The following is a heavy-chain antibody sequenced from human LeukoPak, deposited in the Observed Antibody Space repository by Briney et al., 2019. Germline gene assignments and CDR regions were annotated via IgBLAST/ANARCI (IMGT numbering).Heavy chain of an antibody. V-gene: IGHV4-31*03. Sequence: SETLSLTCTVSGGSISSGGYYWSWIRQHPGKGLEWIGYIYYSGSTYYNPSLKSRVTISVDTSKNQFSLKLSSVTAADTAVYYCARDCRGGSCYGGTWFDPWGQGTLVTVSS. CDR1: GGSISSGGYY. J-gene: IGHJ5*02. CDR2: IYYSGST. D-gene: IGHD2-15*01. CDR3: ARDCRGGSCYGGTWFDP.